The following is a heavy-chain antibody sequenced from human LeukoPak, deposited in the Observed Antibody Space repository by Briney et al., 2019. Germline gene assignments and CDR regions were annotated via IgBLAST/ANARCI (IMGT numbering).Heavy chain of an antibody. Sequence: SETLSLTCSVSGDSVTSYYWSWIRQPPGEGLEWIGYVSSDGTTNYTPSLRSRVIMSVDTAKNHISLSLTSLTAADTAIYYCARLDCTGDGCYNHWGQGTLVTVSS. V-gene: IGHV4-59*08. J-gene: IGHJ4*02. D-gene: IGHD2-8*02. CDR3: ARLDCTGDGCYNH. CDR1: GDSVTSYY. CDR2: VSSDGTT.